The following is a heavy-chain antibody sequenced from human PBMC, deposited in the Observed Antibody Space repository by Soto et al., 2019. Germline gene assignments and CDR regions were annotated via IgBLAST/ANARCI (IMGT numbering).Heavy chain of an antibody. J-gene: IGHJ4*02. Sequence: EVQLLESGGGLVQPGESLRLTCETSGFTFSNCVMTWFRQAPGKALEWVSTTTKVGQTDYADSVEGRFTISRDNSRGTVYLQMNSLSVEDTAVYYCAKGLLHGRWYAADWGPGALVTVSS. CDR2: TTKVGQT. CDR1: GFTFSNCV. CDR3: AKGLLHGRWYAAD. V-gene: IGHV3-23*01. D-gene: IGHD6-13*01.